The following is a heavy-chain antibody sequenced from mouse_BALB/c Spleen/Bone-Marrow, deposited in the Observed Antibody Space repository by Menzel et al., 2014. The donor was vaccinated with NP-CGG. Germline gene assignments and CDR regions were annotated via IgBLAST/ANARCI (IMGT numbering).Heavy chain of an antibody. Sequence: VQLKESGAELVKPGASVKLSCTAYGFNIKDTYMHWVKQRPEQGLEWIGRIDPANGNTKYDPKFQGKATITADTSSNTAYLQLSSLTSEDTAVYYCARRGDGYYAWFAYWGQGTLVTVSA. V-gene: IGHV14-3*02. CDR1: GFNIKDTY. D-gene: IGHD2-3*01. CDR2: IDPANGNT. J-gene: IGHJ3*01. CDR3: ARRGDGYYAWFAY.